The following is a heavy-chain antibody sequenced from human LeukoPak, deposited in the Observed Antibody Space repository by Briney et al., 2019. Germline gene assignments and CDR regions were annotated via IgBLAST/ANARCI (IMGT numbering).Heavy chain of an antibody. CDR3: AREGEYDYVWGSYRKDYYYYGMAV. J-gene: IGHJ6*04. Sequence: SLRLSCAASGLTFTIDWMHWVRQAPRKRLLWVSRINSDGSSTSYADSVKGRFTISRDNAKNTLYLQMNSPSAEDTAVYYCAREGEYDYVWGSYRKDYYYYGMAVWGKGTPVTVSS. CDR2: INSDGSST. D-gene: IGHD3-16*02. V-gene: IGHV3-74*01. CDR1: GLTFTIDW.